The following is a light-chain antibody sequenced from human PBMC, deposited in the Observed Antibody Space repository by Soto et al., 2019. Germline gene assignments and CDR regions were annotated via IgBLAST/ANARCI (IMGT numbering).Light chain of an antibody. V-gene: IGKV1-39*01. Sequence: IRMTQSPSSLSASTGDRVTITCRASQSINTFLNWYQQRPGKAPNLLIYGASNLQSGVPSRFSGSGSGTDFTLTISSLQPEDFATYYCQQTYTSRPWTFGRGTKVDIK. J-gene: IGKJ1*01. CDR2: GAS. CDR1: QSINTF. CDR3: QQTYTSRPWT.